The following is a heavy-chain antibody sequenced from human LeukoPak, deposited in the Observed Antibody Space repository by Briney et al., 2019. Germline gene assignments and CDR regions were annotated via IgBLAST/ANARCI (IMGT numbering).Heavy chain of an antibody. J-gene: IGHJ4*02. CDR1: GFNFSDSR. V-gene: IGHV3-7*04. D-gene: IGHD2-21*01. CDR3: VRGDWYLES. CDR2: INRDGTEK. Sequence: PGGSLRLSCAPSGFNFSDSRMTWVRQAPGKGLQWVANINRDGTEKHFLDSVEGRFTISRDNAKKSLYLLMNSLRPQDTAVYFCVRGDWYLESWGQGTLVTVSS.